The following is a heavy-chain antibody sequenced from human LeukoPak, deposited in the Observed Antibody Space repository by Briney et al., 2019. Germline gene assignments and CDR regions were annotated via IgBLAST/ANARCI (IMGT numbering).Heavy chain of an antibody. J-gene: IGHJ5*02. V-gene: IGHV4-59*01. Sequence: SETLSLTCTVSDGAIAGYSWSWIRQPPGKGVEGIGYIYYSGDTNYNPSLQSRVTVSVDTSKNQFSLKLTSVTAADTAVYYCVRGPYGSGISNWFDPWGQGTLVIVSS. D-gene: IGHD3-10*01. CDR1: DGAIAGYS. CDR3: VRGPYGSGISNWFDP. CDR2: IYYSGDT.